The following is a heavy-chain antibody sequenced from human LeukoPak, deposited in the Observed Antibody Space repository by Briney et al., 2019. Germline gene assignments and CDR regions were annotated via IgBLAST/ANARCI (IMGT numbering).Heavy chain of an antibody. D-gene: IGHD6-19*01. CDR2: ISYDGSNK. Sequence: GGSLRLSCAASGFTFSSSAMHWVRQAPDKGLEWAAVISYDGSNKYYADSVKGRFTISRDNSKNTLYLQMNSLRADDTAVYYCARDRDSSGWYEGFDYWGQGTLVTVSS. CDR1: GFTFSSSA. CDR3: ARDRDSSGWYEGFDY. J-gene: IGHJ4*02. V-gene: IGHV3-30-3*01.